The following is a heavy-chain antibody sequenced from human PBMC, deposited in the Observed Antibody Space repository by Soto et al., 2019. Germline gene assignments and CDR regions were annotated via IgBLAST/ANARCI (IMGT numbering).Heavy chain of an antibody. Sequence: ASVKVSCKASGYTFTSYGISWVRQAPGQGLEWMGWISAYNGNTNYAQKLQGRVTMTTDTSTSTAYMELRSLRSDDTAVYYCATALRQYYDFWSGYYTSHYWGQGTLVTVSS. CDR2: ISAYNGNT. CDR3: ATALRQYYDFWSGYYTSHY. D-gene: IGHD3-3*01. J-gene: IGHJ4*02. V-gene: IGHV1-18*01. CDR1: GYTFTSYG.